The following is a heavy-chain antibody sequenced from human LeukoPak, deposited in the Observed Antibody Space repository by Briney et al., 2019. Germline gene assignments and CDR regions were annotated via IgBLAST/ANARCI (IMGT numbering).Heavy chain of an antibody. V-gene: IGHV4-59*01. J-gene: IGHJ4*02. CDR1: GGSISSYY. D-gene: IGHD4-17*01. CDR3: AGHGDYGEVDY. Sequence: SETLSLTCTVSGGSISSYYWSWIRQPPGKGLEWIGYIYYSGSTNYNPSLKSRVTISVDTSKNQFSLKLSSVTAADTAVYYCAGHGDYGEVDYWGQGTLVTVSS. CDR2: IYYSGST.